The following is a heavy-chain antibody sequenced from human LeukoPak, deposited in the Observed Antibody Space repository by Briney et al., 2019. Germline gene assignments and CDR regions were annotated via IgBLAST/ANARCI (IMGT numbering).Heavy chain of an antibody. CDR1: GFTFSTYW. V-gene: IGHV3-7*01. CDR3: ARDLYCSTTSCYVRNYFDY. J-gene: IGHJ4*02. Sequence: GGSLRLSCAASGFTFSTYWMSWVRQAPGKGLEWVANIKQDGSEKYYVDSVKGRFTISRDNAKNSLYLQMDSLRAEDTAVYYCARDLYCSTTSCYVRNYFDYWGQGTLVTVSS. D-gene: IGHD2-2*01. CDR2: IKQDGSEK.